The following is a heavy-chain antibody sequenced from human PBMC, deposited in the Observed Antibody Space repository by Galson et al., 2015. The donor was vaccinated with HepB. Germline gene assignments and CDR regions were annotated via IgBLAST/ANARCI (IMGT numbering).Heavy chain of an antibody. CDR2: ISPNNGHS. J-gene: IGHJ1*01. V-gene: IGHV1-18*01. Sequence: SVKVSCKASGYTFTSFGITWVRQRPGQGLEWMGCISPNNGHSRYEQQLQVRFTMTADTSTTTASMELRSLRSDDTAVYYCATDGGWGLQSWGQGTLVIVSS. D-gene: IGHD3-16*01. CDR1: GYTFTSFG. CDR3: ATDGGWGLQS.